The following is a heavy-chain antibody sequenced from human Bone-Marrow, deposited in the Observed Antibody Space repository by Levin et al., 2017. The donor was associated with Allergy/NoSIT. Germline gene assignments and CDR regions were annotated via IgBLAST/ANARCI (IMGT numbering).Heavy chain of an antibody. Sequence: LRLSCTVSGGSISSGDYYWSWIRQPPGKGLEWIGYIYYSGSTYYNPSLKSRVTISVDTSKNQFSLKLSSVTAADTAVYYCARVLWFGELLYYFDYWGQGTLVTVSS. J-gene: IGHJ4*02. CDR2: IYYSGST. V-gene: IGHV4-30-4*01. CDR3: ARVLWFGELLYYFDY. CDR1: GGSISSGDYY. D-gene: IGHD3-10*01.